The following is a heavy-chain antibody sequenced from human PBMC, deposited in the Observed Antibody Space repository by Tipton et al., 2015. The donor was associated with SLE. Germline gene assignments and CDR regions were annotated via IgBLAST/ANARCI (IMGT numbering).Heavy chain of an antibody. CDR3: ARMRGGYNAHH. CDR2: ISYSGST. CDR1: CVSLTSDY. J-gene: IGHJ5*02. V-gene: IGHV4-59*01. D-gene: IGHD5-24*01. Sequence: TLSLTCPVSCVSLTSDYWTWLRQPPGKGLEWIGYISYSGSTNYNPSVRSRVSISLDTSKNQFSLKVKSVTTADTAVYYCARMRGGYNAHHWGQGILVTVSS.